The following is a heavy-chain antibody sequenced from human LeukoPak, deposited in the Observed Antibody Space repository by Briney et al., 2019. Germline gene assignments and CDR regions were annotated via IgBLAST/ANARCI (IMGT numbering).Heavy chain of an antibody. CDR2: TWYDGSNK. J-gene: IGHJ4*02. CDR1: GFTFSSYG. D-gene: IGHD3-10*01. V-gene: IGHV3-33*01. CDR3: AREAGTMVRGVISYFDY. Sequence: GGSLRLSCAASGFTFSSYGMHWVRQAPGKGLEWVAVTWYDGSNKYYADSVKGRFTISRDNSKNTLYLQMNSLRAEDTAVYYCAREAGTMVRGVISYFDYWGQGTLVTVSS.